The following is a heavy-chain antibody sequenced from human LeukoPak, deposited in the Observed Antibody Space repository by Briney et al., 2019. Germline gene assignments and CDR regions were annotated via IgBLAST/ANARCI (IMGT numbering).Heavy chain of an antibody. D-gene: IGHD1-1*01. CDR1: GASMSSGGYS. V-gene: IGHV4-30-2*01. CDR3: GRGSVAGTGLFDH. Sequence: SSETLSLTCTVSGASMSSGGYSWSWTRQPPGKGLEWIGYIYRDGSTSYNPSLKSRLTISVDLSKNQFSLKLSSVTAADTAVYYCGRGSVAGTGLFDHWGQGTLVTVSS. J-gene: IGHJ4*02. CDR2: IYRDGST.